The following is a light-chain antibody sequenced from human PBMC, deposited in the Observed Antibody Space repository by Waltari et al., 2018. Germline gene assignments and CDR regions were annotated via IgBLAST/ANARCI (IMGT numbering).Light chain of an antibody. V-gene: IGKV3-20*01. J-gene: IGKJ1*01. CDR1: QSVGRS. CDR3: QHYVRLPAT. Sequence: EIVLTQSPGTLSLSPGERATLSCRASQSVGRSLAWYQQIPGQAPRLLIYGASSRATGIPDRFSGSGSGTDFSLTISRLEPEDFAMYFCQHYVRLPATFGQGTKVAI. CDR2: GAS.